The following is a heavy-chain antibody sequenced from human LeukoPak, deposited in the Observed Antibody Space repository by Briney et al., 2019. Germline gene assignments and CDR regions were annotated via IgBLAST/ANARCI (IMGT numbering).Heavy chain of an antibody. D-gene: IGHD6-13*01. CDR3: ARSAAAGFSYYSYYLDV. Sequence: GGSLRLSCAASGFTFSSYSMNWVRQAPGKGLEWVSSISSSSSYIYYADSVKGRFTISRDNAKNTLYLQMNSLRAEDTAVYYCARSAAAGFSYYSYYLDVWGKGTTVTIFS. CDR2: ISSSSSYI. V-gene: IGHV3-21*01. CDR1: GFTFSSYS. J-gene: IGHJ6*03.